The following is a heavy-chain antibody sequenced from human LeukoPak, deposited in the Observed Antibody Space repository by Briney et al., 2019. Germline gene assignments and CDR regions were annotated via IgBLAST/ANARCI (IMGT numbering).Heavy chain of an antibody. CDR1: GFTVSLNY. Sequence: TGGSLRLSCTASGFTVSLNYMSWVRQAPGKGLEWVSVIYSGGDTDYTDSVKGRFTISRDNAKNSLYLQMNSLRAEDTAVYYCARDGGYSYGFLFDYWGQGTLVTVSS. CDR3: ARDGGYSYGFLFDY. CDR2: IYSGGDT. V-gene: IGHV3-66*01. D-gene: IGHD5-18*01. J-gene: IGHJ4*02.